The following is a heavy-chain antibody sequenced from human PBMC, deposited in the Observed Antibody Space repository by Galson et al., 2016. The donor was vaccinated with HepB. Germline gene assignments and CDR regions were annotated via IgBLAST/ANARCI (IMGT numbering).Heavy chain of an antibody. V-gene: IGHV2-5*02. CDR1: GFSLSSIGVG. D-gene: IGHD6-19*01. Sequence: PALVKPTQTLTLTCTFSGFSLSSIGVGVGWLRQPPGKALEWLAVIYWDDDTRYSPSLKSRLTITKDTSKNPVVLTMTNMDPVDAATYYCAQRTAVAGFNYWGQGTLVTVSS. J-gene: IGHJ4*02. CDR2: IYWDDDT. CDR3: AQRTAVAGFNY.